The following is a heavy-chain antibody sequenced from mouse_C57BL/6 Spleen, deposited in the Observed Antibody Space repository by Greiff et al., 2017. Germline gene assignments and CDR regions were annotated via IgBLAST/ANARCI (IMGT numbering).Heavy chain of an antibody. V-gene: IGHV1-53*01. CDR2: INPSNGGS. CDR1: GYTFTSYW. CDR3: ARRYYGSSYVGYFDV. Sequence: QVQLQQPGTELVQPGASVKLSCKASGYTFTSYWMHWVKQRPGQGLAWIGNINPSNGGSNYNEKFKSKATLTVDKSSTPAYIQLRSLTSEDSAVYYCARRYYGSSYVGYFDVWGTGTTVTVSS. J-gene: IGHJ1*03. D-gene: IGHD1-1*01.